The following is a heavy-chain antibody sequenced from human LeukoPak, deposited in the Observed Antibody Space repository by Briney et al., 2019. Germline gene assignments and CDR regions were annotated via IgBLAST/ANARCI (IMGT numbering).Heavy chain of an antibody. V-gene: IGHV4-59*12. CDR2: IYYSGST. J-gene: IGHJ4*02. CDR3: ARGSVVVVITTFGY. CDR1: GGSISSFY. Sequence: PSETLSLTCTVSGGSISSFYWNWIRQPPGKGLEWIGNIYYSGSTNYNPSLKSRVTILVDTSKNQFSLKLSSVTAADTAVYYCARGSVVVVITTFGYWGQGTLVTVSS. D-gene: IGHD3-22*01.